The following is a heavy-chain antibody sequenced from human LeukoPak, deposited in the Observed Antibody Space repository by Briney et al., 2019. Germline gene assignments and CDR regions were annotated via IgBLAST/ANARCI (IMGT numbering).Heavy chain of an antibody. CDR2: IYYSGST. CDR3: ARFYDSSGYYYVRYFDY. J-gene: IGHJ4*02. Sequence: PSETLSLTCTVSGGSTSSGDYYWSWIRQPPGKGLEWFGYIYYSGSTYYNPSLKSRVTISVDTSKNQFSLKLSSVTAADTAVYYCARFYDSSGYYYVRYFDYWGQGTLVTVSS. CDR1: GGSTSSGDYY. V-gene: IGHV4-30-4*01. D-gene: IGHD3-22*01.